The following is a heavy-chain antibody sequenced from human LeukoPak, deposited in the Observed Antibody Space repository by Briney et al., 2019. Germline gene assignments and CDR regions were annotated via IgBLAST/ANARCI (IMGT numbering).Heavy chain of an antibody. D-gene: IGHD6-13*01. J-gene: IGHJ6*02. V-gene: IGHV1-18*01. CDR2: ISAYNGNT. CDR3: ARDIRGSSWYSYYYYGMDV. CDR1: GYTFTSYG. Sequence: ASVKVSCKASGYTFTSYGISWVRQAPGQGLEWMGWISAYNGNTNYAQKLQGRVTMTTDTSTSTAYMELRSLRSDDTAVYYCARDIRGSSWYSYYYYGMDVWAKGPRSPSP.